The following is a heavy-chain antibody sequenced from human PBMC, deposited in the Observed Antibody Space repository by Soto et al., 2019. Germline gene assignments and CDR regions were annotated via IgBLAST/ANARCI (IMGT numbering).Heavy chain of an antibody. D-gene: IGHD6-13*01. J-gene: IGHJ1*01. Sequence: PGGSLRLSCAASGFTFSSYWMSWVRQAPGKGLEWVANIKQDGSEKYYVDSVKGRFTISRDNAKNSLYLQMNSLRAEDTAVYYCARDRYSRSWYPRTLRHWGQGTLVTVSS. CDR2: IKQDGSEK. CDR1: GFTFSSYW. V-gene: IGHV3-7*01. CDR3: ARDRYSRSWYPRTLRH.